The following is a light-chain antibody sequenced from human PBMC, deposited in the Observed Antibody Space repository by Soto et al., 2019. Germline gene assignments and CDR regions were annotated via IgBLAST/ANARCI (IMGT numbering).Light chain of an antibody. Sequence: EIVLTQSPGTLSLSPGERATLSCGASQSVGGNYVAWYQQRPGQAPRLLIYGASSRATGVPDRFSGSGSGTDFTLSIGRLEPEDFALYDCQQYGAAPITFGQGTRLDIK. CDR3: QQYGAAPIT. CDR1: QSVGGNY. CDR2: GAS. J-gene: IGKJ5*01. V-gene: IGKV3-20*01.